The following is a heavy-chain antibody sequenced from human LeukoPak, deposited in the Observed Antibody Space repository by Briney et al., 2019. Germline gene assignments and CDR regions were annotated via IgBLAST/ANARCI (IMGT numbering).Heavy chain of an antibody. CDR1: GYSFTSYW. D-gene: IGHD3-9*01. CDR3: ARQPHLTGPPDY. V-gene: IGHV5-10-1*01. Sequence: GESLKISCKGSGYSFTSYWISWVRQMPGKGLEWMGRIDPSDSYTNYSPSFQGHVTISADKSISTAYLQWSSPKASDTAMYYCARQPHLTGPPDYWGQGTLVTVSS. J-gene: IGHJ4*02. CDR2: IDPSDSYT.